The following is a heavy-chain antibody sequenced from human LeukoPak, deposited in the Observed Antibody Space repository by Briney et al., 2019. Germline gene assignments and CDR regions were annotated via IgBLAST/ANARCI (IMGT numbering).Heavy chain of an antibody. CDR1: CGSISSSNW. CDR2: IYHSGST. D-gene: IGHD5-18*01. Sequence: SGTLSLTCAVSCGSISSSNWWSWVRQPPGKGLEWIGEIYHSGSTNYNPSLKSRVTISVDKSNNQFSLKLSSVTAADTAVYYCAREGYVDTAYFDYWGQGTLVTVSS. CDR3: AREGYVDTAYFDY. J-gene: IGHJ4*02. V-gene: IGHV4-4*02.